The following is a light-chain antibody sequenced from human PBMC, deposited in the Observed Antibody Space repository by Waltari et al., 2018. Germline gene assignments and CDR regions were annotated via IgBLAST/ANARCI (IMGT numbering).Light chain of an antibody. CDR1: SSDVGAKNY. V-gene: IGLV2-11*01. Sequence: QSALTQPRSLSGSPGQSVTIPCTGTSSDVGAKNYVSWYQHPPGKAPKLLIYDVTKRPSGVPDRFSGSKSDNTAFLTISGLQAEDEADYYCCSSAASWVFGGGTKLTVL. J-gene: IGLJ3*02. CDR2: DVT. CDR3: CSSAASWV.